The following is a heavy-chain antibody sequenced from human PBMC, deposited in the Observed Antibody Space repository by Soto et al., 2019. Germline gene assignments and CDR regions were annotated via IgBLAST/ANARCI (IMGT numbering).Heavy chain of an antibody. V-gene: IGHV3-66*01. CDR3: AVGVGATLGLY. CDR2: IYSGGST. J-gene: IGHJ4*02. D-gene: IGHD1-26*01. Sequence: EVPLVESGGGLVQPGGSLRLSCAASGFTVSSNYMSWVRQAPGKGLEWVSVIYSGGSTYYADSVKGRFTISRDNSKNTLYLQMNSLRGEDTAVYYCAVGVGATLGLYWGQGTLVTVSS. CDR1: GFTVSSNY.